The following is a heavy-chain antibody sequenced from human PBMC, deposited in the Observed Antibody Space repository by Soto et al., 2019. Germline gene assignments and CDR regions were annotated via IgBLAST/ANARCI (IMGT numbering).Heavy chain of an antibody. J-gene: IGHJ4*02. CDR3: ARDWNGDKYFDY. CDR1: GITATNGH. Sequence: DVQLVESGGGLIQPGGSLRLSCAASGITATNGHMSWDRQSPGKGLEWVSVIFSDDNTYYADSVKGRFTISRDTSKNTVYLQMNSLRADDTAVYYCARDWNGDKYFDYWDQGTLVTVSS. CDR2: IFSDDNT. V-gene: IGHV3-53*01. D-gene: IGHD4-17*01.